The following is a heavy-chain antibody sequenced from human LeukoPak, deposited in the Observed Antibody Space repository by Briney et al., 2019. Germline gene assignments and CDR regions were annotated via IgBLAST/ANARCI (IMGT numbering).Heavy chain of an antibody. Sequence: SETLSLTCTVSGGSISSGGYYWSWIRQHPGKGLEWIGYIYYSGSTYYNPSPKSRVTISVDTSKNQFSLKLSSVTAADTAVYYCASLGYYDSSGYYLYYFDYWGQGTLVTVSS. CDR2: IYYSGST. D-gene: IGHD3-22*01. V-gene: IGHV4-31*03. J-gene: IGHJ4*02. CDR1: GGSISSGGYY. CDR3: ASLGYYDSSGYYLYYFDY.